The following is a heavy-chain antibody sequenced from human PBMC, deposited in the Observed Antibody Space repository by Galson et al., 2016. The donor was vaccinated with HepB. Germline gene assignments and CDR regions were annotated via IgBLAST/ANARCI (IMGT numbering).Heavy chain of an antibody. CDR2: ISSSSRET. V-gene: IGHV3-11*06. CDR1: GFSFTDYY. CDR3: ARGGGDIVGVID. D-gene: IGHD1-26*01. J-gene: IGHJ4*02. Sequence: SLRLSCAASGFSFTDYYMTWIRQAPGKGLECISYISSSSRETYYADSVKGRFTISRDNTKKSVYLQMNSLRAEDTAVYYCARGGGDIVGVIDWGQGTLVSVSS.